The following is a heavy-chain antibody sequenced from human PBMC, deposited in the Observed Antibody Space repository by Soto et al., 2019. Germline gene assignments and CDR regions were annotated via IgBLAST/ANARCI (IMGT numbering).Heavy chain of an antibody. CDR2: INHSGST. CDR3: ARGQGYCSSTSCRSIGGYMDV. J-gene: IGHJ6*03. Sequence: QVQLQQWGAGLLKPSETLSLTCAVYGGSFSGYYWSWIRQPPGKGLEWIGEINHSGSTNYNPSLKSRVTISVDTSKTQFSLKLSSVTAADTAVYYCARGQGYCSSTSCRSIGGYMDVWGKGTTVTVSS. V-gene: IGHV4-34*01. D-gene: IGHD2-2*01. CDR1: GGSFSGYY.